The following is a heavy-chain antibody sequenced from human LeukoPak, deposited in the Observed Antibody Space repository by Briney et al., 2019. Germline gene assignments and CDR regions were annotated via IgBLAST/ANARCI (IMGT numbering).Heavy chain of an antibody. Sequence: GRSLRLSCTASGFTFGDYAMSWFRQAPGKGLEWVGFIRSKAYGGTTEYAASVKGRFTISRDDSKSIAYLQMNSLKTEDTAVYYCTRDVAEIRGYSGYARGYYYYGMDVWGQGTTVTVSS. CDR2: IRSKAYGGTT. CDR3: TRDVAEIRGYSGYARGYYYYGMDV. V-gene: IGHV3-49*03. CDR1: GFTFGDYA. J-gene: IGHJ6*02. D-gene: IGHD5-12*01.